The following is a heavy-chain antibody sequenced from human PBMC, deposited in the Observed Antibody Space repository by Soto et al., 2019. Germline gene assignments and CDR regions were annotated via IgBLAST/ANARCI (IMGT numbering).Heavy chain of an antibody. CDR1: GGSFSGYY. V-gene: IGHV4-34*01. J-gene: IGHJ6*02. CDR3: ATVISYYDILAGGMDV. Sequence: PSDTLSLISAVYGGSFSGYYWSWIRQPPGKGLEWIGEINHSGSTTYNPALESRVTISVDTSKNQFSLKLSSVTAADTAVYYCATVISYYDILAGGMDVWGQGTTVTVSS. D-gene: IGHD3-9*01. CDR2: INHSGST.